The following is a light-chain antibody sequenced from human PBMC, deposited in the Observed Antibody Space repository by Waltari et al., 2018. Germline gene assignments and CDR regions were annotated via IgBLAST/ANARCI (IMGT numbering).Light chain of an antibody. CDR3: QHRSNWLT. CDR1: QSVSSY. V-gene: IGKV3-11*01. J-gene: IGKJ4*01. Sequence: EIVLTQSPATLSLSPGERATLSCSASQSVSSYLAWYQQKPGQAPRLLIYDASNRATGIPARFSGSGSGTDFTLTISSLEPEDFAVYYCQHRSNWLTFGGGTKVEIK. CDR2: DAS.